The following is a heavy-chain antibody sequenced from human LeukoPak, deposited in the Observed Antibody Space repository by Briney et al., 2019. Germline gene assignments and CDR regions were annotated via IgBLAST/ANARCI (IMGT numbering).Heavy chain of an antibody. V-gene: IGHV3-30*04. J-gene: IGHJ6*02. CDR1: GFTFSSYA. CDR2: ISYDGRNK. D-gene: IGHD1-7*01. Sequence: GGSLRLSCAASGFTFSSYAMHWVRQAPGKGPEWVAIISYDGRNKYYADSVKGRFTTSRDDSKNTLYVQMNSLRAEDTAVYYCARGPRTGTAFYYYGMDVWGQGTTVTVSS. CDR3: ARGPRTGTAFYYYGMDV.